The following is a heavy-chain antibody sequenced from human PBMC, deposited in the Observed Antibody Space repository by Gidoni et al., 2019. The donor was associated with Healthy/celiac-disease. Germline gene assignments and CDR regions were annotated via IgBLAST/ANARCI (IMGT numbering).Heavy chain of an antibody. Sequence: QVQLVQSGAEVKKPGASVKVSCKASGYTFTSYGISWVRQATGQGLEWMGWISAYNGNTNYAQKLQGRVTMTTDTSTSTAYMELRSLRSDDTAVYYCARVPATGSSGLDYGMDVWGQGTTVTVSS. CDR1: GYTFTSYG. D-gene: IGHD6-19*01. V-gene: IGHV1-18*01. CDR3: ARVPATGSSGLDYGMDV. J-gene: IGHJ6*02. CDR2: ISAYNGNT.